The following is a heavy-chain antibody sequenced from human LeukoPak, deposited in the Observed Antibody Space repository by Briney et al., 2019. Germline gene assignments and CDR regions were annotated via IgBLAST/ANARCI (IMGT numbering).Heavy chain of an antibody. CDR1: GVSFDDYY. V-gene: IGHV4-34*01. CDR3: TRMTTGHDY. D-gene: IGHD1-1*01. CDR2: INHSGYT. Sequence: SETLSLTCAVSGVSFDDYYWAWVRQTPGKGLEWIGEINHSGYTNDSPSLKSRVTPSIDTSRKQFSLNLRSVTVADAGIYYCTRMTTGHDYWGQGTLVTLSS. J-gene: IGHJ4*02.